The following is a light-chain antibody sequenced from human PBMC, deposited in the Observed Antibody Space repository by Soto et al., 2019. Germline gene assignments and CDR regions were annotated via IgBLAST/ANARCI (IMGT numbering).Light chain of an antibody. Sequence: EIVLTQSPGALSLSTGERATLSCSARQSVTTFLAWYQQKPDQAPRLLIYDASTRATGIPARFSGSGSGTDFTLTISSLEPEDFAVYYCQQRSNWPPVITFGGGTKVDIK. V-gene: IGKV3-11*01. J-gene: IGKJ4*01. CDR2: DAS. CDR3: QQRSNWPPVIT. CDR1: QSVTTF.